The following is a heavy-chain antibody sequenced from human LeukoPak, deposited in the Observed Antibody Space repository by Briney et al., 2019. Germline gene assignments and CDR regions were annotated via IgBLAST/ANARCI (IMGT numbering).Heavy chain of an antibody. CDR2: ITGSHGRT. CDR1: GFTFSSFA. D-gene: IGHD4-17*01. J-gene: IGHJ5*02. Sequence: TGGSLRLSCEASGFTFSSFAMTWVRQAPGKGLEWVSSITGSHGRTYNTDSVKGRFTISRGNSQNTLYLQMNSLRAEDTAVYYCTKDPNGDYVGAFDPWGQGTLVTVSS. V-gene: IGHV3-23*01. CDR3: TKDPNGDYVGAFDP.